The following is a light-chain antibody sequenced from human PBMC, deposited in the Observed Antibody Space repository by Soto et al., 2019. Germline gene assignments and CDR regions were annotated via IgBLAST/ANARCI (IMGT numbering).Light chain of an antibody. CDR1: QSVNSD. V-gene: IGKV3-15*01. Sequence: EIVMTQSPATLSVSPGERATLSCRASQSVNSDLAWYQQKPGRAPRLLIYGASTRATDIPDRFTGSGSETEYTLTIGSLQSEDFAVYYCQQYDDWPGTFGQGTKVEI. CDR2: GAS. CDR3: QQYDDWPGT. J-gene: IGKJ1*01.